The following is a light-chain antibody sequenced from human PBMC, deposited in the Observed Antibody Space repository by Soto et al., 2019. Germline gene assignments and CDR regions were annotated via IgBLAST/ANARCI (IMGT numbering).Light chain of an antibody. CDR2: GTS. CDR3: QQYNSWPAFT. CDR1: QSVSSN. J-gene: IGKJ3*01. Sequence: EIVMTQSPATLSVSPGERATLSCRASQSVSSNLAWYQQKPGQAPRLLIYGTSSRATGVPARFSGSGSSTKFTLTIISLQSEDFAVYYCQQYNSWPAFTFGPGTKVDIK. V-gene: IGKV3-15*01.